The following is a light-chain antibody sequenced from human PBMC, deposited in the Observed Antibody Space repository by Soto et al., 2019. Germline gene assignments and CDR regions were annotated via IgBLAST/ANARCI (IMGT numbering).Light chain of an antibody. Sequence: ENVLTQSPGTLSLSPGERATLSCRASQSLSSSYLAWYQQKPGQAPRLLIYGASTRATGIPDRFSGSGSGTHFTLTISRLEPGDFAVYYCQHYGSTPWSFGQGTKVDIK. CDR1: QSLSSSY. CDR2: GAS. V-gene: IGKV3-20*01. CDR3: QHYGSTPWS. J-gene: IGKJ1*01.